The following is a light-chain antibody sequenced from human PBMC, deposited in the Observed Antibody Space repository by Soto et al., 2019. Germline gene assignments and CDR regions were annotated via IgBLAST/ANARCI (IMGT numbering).Light chain of an antibody. J-gene: IGLJ6*01. V-gene: IGLV2-14*01. CDR2: DVN. Sequence: QSALTQPASVSGSPGQSITISCTGTSSDVGGYDYVSWYQQHPGKAPKLVIYDVNNRPSGVSNRFSGSKSGNTASLTISGLQAEDEVDYYCKSYTSRSTTRVFGGGTQVTVL. CDR3: KSYTSRSTTRV. CDR1: SSDVGGYDY.